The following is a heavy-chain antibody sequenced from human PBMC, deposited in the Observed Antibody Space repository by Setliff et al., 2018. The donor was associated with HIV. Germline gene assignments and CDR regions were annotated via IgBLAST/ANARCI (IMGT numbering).Heavy chain of an antibody. CDR1: SDSISSGSYY. V-gene: IGHV4-61*09. J-gene: IGHJ5*02. Sequence: TSETLSLTCSVSSDSISSGSYYWSWIRLPAGKGLEWLGQIHTSGSTNYNPSLKSRLTISMDTSKNQFSLKLNSVTATDTAVYYCARRTFGSGRIDPWGQGTLVTVSS. D-gene: IGHD3-16*01. CDR2: IHTSGST. CDR3: ARRTFGSGRIDP.